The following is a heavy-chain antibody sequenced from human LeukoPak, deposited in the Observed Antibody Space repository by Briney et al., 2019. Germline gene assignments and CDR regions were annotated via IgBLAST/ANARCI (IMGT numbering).Heavy chain of an antibody. CDR2: INHSGST. D-gene: IGHD5-12*01. V-gene: IGHV4-34*01. J-gene: IGHJ4*02. CDR1: GGSFSGYY. CDR3: ARAITTFIVATITGAYFDY. Sequence: SETLSLTCAVYGGSFSGYYWSWIRQPPGKGLEWIGEINHSGSTNYNPSLKSRVTISVDTFKNQFSLKLSSVTAADTAVYYCARAITTFIVATITGAYFDYWGQGTLVTISS.